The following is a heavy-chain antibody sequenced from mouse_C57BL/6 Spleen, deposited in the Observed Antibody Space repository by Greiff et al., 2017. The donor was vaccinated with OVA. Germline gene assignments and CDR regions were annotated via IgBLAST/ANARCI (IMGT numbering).Heavy chain of an antibody. CDR1: GYTFTSYW. V-gene: IGHV1-64*01. D-gene: IGHD4-1*01. CDR2: IHPNSGST. Sequence: QVHVKQPGAELVKPGASVKLSCKASGYTFTSYWMHWVKQRPGQGLEWIGMIHPNSGSTNYNEKFKSKATLTVDKSSSTAYMQLSSLTSEDSAVYYCARFLNWDGGVFDYWGQGTTLTVSS. CDR3: ARFLNWDGGVFDY. J-gene: IGHJ2*01.